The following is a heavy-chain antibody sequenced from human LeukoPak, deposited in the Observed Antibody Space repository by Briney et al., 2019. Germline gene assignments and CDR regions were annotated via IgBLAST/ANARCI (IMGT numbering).Heavy chain of an antibody. V-gene: IGHV4-59*01. CDR1: GGSISSYY. CDR2: IHHSGST. J-gene: IGHJ3*02. Sequence: SETLSLTCTVPGGSISSYYWSWIPQPPGKGLERIGHIHHSGSTNYNPSLKRRVTISLDRSKNQFSLELSSVTAADRAVYYCARFRRDAFDIWGQGTMVTVSS. CDR3: ARFRRDAFDI.